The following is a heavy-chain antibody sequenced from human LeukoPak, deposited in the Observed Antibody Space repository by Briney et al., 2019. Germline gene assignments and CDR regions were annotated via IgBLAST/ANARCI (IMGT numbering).Heavy chain of an antibody. CDR2: IYSGGST. CDR3: ARTPLAYSSGWFYYFDY. J-gene: IGHJ4*02. V-gene: IGHV3-66*01. CDR1: GFTVSSNY. Sequence: GGSLRLSCAASGFTVSSNYMSWVRQAPGKGLEWVSVIYSGGSTYYADSVKGRFTISRNNSKNTLYLQMNSLRAEDTAVYYSARTPLAYSSGWFYYFDYWGQGTLVTVSS. D-gene: IGHD6-19*01.